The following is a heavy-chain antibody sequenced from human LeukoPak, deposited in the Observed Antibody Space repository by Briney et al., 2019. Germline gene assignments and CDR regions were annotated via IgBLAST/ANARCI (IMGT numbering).Heavy chain of an antibody. CDR2: IDASGRT. Sequence: SETLSLTCTVSGGSISSYYWSWLRQPAGKGLEWIGRIDASGRTNYNPSLKSRVTMSVDTSKKQFSLKVNSVTAADTAVYYCARGRHGGYSYGQRYYFDYWGQGTLVTVSS. CDR3: ARGRHGGYSYGQRYYFDY. V-gene: IGHV4-4*07. J-gene: IGHJ4*02. D-gene: IGHD5-18*01. CDR1: GGSISSYY.